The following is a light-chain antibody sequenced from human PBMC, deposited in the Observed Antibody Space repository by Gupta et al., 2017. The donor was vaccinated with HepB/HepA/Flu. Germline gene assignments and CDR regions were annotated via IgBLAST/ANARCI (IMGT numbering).Light chain of an antibody. V-gene: IGLV3-19*01. Sequence: SSELTQDPAVSVALGQTVGITCHGDSLRSYYASWYQQKPGQAPVLVIYGKNNRPSGIPDRLSGSSSGNTAYLNITGAQAEDEADYYCKHRDSSGNHWVFGGGTKLTVI. J-gene: IGLJ3*02. CDR2: GKN. CDR3: KHRDSSGNHWV. CDR1: SLRSYY.